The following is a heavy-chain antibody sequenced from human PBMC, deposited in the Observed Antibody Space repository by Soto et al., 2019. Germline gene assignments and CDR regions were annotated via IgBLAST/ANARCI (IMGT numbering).Heavy chain of an antibody. D-gene: IGHD2-2*01. J-gene: IGHJ6*02. CDR2: VSWKSGSI. Sequence: EVQLVESGGGLVQPGRSLRLSCAAYGFTFDDYAMHWVRQAPGKGLEWVSGVSWKSGSIGYADSVKGRFTISRDNAKKSLYLQMNSLRAEDTALYYCAKGQLQNYYCGMDVWGQGTTVTVSS. V-gene: IGHV3-9*01. CDR3: AKGQLQNYYCGMDV. CDR1: GFTFDDYA.